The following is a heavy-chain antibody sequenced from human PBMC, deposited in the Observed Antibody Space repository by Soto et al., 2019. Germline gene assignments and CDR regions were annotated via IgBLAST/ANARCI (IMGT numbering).Heavy chain of an antibody. V-gene: IGHV4-39*01. CDR2: IYYTGYT. CDR1: GPPISSSSYY. D-gene: IGHD5-18*01. J-gene: IGHJ2*01. Sequence: SEPLSLTCTVSGPPISSSSYYWGWIRQAPGKGLEWLATIYYTGYTYHNPSLKSHVTIPVDTSKNQFSLKLTSVTAADTALYYCARSAIATHWFFDLWGRGTLVTVS. CDR3: ARSAIATHWFFDL.